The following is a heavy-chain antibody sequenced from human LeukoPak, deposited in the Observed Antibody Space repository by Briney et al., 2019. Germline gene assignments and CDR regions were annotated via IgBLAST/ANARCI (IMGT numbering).Heavy chain of an antibody. D-gene: IGHD2-2*01. J-gene: IGHJ4*02. CDR2: ISGSGGST. Sequence: GGSLRLSCAASGFTFSSYAMSWVRQAPGKGLEWVSAISGSGGSTYYADSVKGRFTISRDNSKNTLYLQMNSLRAEDTAVYYCARRYCSSTSCNYFDYWGQGTLVTVSS. CDR3: ARRYCSSTSCNYFDY. CDR1: GFTFSSYA. V-gene: IGHV3-23*01.